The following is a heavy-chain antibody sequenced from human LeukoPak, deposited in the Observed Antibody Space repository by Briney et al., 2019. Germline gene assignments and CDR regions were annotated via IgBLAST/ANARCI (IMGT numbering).Heavy chain of an antibody. J-gene: IGHJ5*02. CDR3: ARDRLELTNWFDP. CDR2: IYYSGST. CDR1: GGSISSSSYY. D-gene: IGHD1-7*01. Sequence: PSETLSLTCTVSGGSISSSSYYWGWIRQPPGKGLEWIGSIYYSGSTYYNPSLKSRVTISVDTSKNQFSLKLSSVTAADTAVYYCARDRLELTNWFDPWGQGTLVTVSS. V-gene: IGHV4-39*07.